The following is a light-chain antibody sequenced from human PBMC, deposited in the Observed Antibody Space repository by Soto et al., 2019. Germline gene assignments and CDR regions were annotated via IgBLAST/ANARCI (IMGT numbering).Light chain of an antibody. V-gene: IGLV2-14*01. CDR1: SSDVGGYNY. CDR3: SSYTSSSTLEVV. CDR2: DVS. Sequence: QSALTQPASVSGSPGQSITISCTGTSSDVGGYNYVSWYQQHPGKAPKLMIYDVSNRPSGASNRFSGSKSGNTASLTISGLQAEDEADYYCSSYTSSSTLEVVFGGGTKLTVL. J-gene: IGLJ2*01.